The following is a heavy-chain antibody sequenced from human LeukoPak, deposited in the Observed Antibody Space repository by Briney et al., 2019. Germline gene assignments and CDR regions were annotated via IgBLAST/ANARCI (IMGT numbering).Heavy chain of an antibody. CDR1: GFTFSSYW. Sequence: GGSLRLSCAASGFTFSSYWMHWVRQAPGKGLGWISYINSDNGVYYADSVRGRFTISRDNAKDSLFLQMGSLRAEDTAVYYCARRGLYSSSREYYFDYWGQGTLVTVSS. V-gene: IGHV3-48*04. J-gene: IGHJ4*02. CDR2: INSDNGV. CDR3: ARRGLYSSSREYYFDY. D-gene: IGHD6-13*01.